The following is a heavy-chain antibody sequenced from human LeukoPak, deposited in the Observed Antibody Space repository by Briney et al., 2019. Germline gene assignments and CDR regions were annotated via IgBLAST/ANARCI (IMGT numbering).Heavy chain of an antibody. Sequence: SETLSLTCTVSGGSISSYYWSRIRQPPGKGLEWIGYIYYSGSTNYNPSLKSRVTISVDTSKNQFSLKLSSVTAADTAVYYCARADSSSPILGYFDLWGRGTLVTVSS. CDR3: ARADSSSPILGYFDL. CDR1: GGSISSYY. CDR2: IYYSGST. V-gene: IGHV4-59*01. J-gene: IGHJ2*01. D-gene: IGHD6-6*01.